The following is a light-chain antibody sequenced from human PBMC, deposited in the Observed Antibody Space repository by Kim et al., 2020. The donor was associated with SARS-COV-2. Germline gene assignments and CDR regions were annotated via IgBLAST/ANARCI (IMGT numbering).Light chain of an antibody. J-gene: IGLJ2*01. CDR1: NIGGKS. CDR2: YDS. V-gene: IGLV3-21*04. CDR3: QVWDNRSDHAI. Sequence: APGKTAMITCGGNNIGGKSVQWYQQKPGQAPVLVISYDSDRPSGIPERFSGSNSGNTVTLTINGVEAGDEADYYCQVWDNRSDHAIFGGGTQLTVL.